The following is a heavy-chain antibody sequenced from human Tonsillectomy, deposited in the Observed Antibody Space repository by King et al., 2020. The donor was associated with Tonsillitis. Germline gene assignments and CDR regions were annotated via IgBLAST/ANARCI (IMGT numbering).Heavy chain of an antibody. CDR3: VVMATITGNNFDY. J-gene: IGHJ4*02. CDR1: GGSISSSSYY. V-gene: IGHV4-39*01. D-gene: IGHD5-24*01. Sequence: QLQVSGPGLVKPSETLSLTCTVSGGSISSSSYYWGWIRQPPGKGLEWIGSIYYSGSTYYNPSLKSRVTISVDTSKNQFSLKLSSVTAADTAVYYCVVMATITGNNFDYWGQGTLVTVSS. CDR2: IYYSGST.